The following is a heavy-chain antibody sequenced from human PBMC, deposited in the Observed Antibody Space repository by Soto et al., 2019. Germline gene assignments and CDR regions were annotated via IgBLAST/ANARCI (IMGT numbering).Heavy chain of an antibody. Sequence: PSETLSLTCAVSGGSISSGGYSWSWIRQPPGKGLEWIGYIYHSGSTYYNPSLKSRITISVDRSKNQFSLKLSSVTAADTAVYYCARSGRRGDFLYWGQGTLVTVSS. V-gene: IGHV4-30-2*01. CDR3: ARSGRRGDFLY. CDR1: GGSISSGGYS. D-gene: IGHD3-10*01. J-gene: IGHJ4*02. CDR2: IYHSGST.